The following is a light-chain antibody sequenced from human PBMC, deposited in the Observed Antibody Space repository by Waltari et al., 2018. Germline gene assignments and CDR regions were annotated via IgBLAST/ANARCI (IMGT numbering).Light chain of an antibody. V-gene: IGLV2-11*01. CDR1: SSDVGGYDY. CDR3: CSFAGNDTLL. Sequence: QSALTQPRSVSGSPGQSVTLSCTGTSSDVGGYDYVSWYQQHPGKAPKLIISDVDKRPSGSSDRFSGSKSGNTASLTIPGLQVDDEASYYCCSFAGNDTLLFGGGTNLTVL. J-gene: IGLJ2*01. CDR2: DVD.